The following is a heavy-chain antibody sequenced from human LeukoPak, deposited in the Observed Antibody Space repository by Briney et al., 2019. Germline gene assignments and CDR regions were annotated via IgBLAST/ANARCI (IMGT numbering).Heavy chain of an antibody. D-gene: IGHD5-18*01. V-gene: IGHV3-23*01. Sequence: GGSLRLSCAASGFTFSSYAMSWVRQAPGKGLGWVSAISGSGGSTYYADSVKGRFTISRDNSKNTLYLQMNSLRAEDTAVYYCAKAPRWYDDTAMAIDYWGQGTLVTVSS. CDR1: GFTFSSYA. CDR3: AKAPRWYDDTAMAIDY. J-gene: IGHJ4*02. CDR2: ISGSGGST.